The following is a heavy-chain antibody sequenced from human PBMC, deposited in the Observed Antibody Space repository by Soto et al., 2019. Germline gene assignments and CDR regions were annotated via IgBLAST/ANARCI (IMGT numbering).Heavy chain of an antibody. CDR3: ASTTYSDY. CDR2: IKHYGSEK. J-gene: IGHJ4*01. Sequence: GGSLRLSCVASGFTFSSYWMSWVRQAPGKGLEWVANIKHYGSEKYYVDSVKGRFTISRDNAKNSLYLQMNSLRAEDTAVYYCASTTYSDYWGQGTLVTVYS. CDR1: GFTFSSYW. V-gene: IGHV3-7*01.